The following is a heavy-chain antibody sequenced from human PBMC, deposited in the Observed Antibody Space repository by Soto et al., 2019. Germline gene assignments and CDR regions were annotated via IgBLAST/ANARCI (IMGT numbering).Heavy chain of an antibody. CDR3: ANGGDYYYYYMDV. V-gene: IGHV3-30*02. CDR1: GFTFSSYG. Sequence: GGSLRLSCAASGFTFSSYGMHWVRQAPGKGLEWVAVIWYDGSNKYYADSGKGRLTISRENSKNTLYLQKNSLRAEDTAVYYFANGGDYYYYYMDVWGKGTTVTVSS. J-gene: IGHJ6*03. CDR2: IWYDGSNK. D-gene: IGHD2-21*01.